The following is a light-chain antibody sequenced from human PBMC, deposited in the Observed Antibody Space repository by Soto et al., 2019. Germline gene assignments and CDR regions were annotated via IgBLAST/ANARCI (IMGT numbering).Light chain of an antibody. V-gene: IGLV2-14*03. Sequence: QSVLTQPASVSGSPRQSITVSCTGSSTDIGAYNYVSWYQQHPGKAPKLMIFDVSIRPSGVSSRFSGSKSGNTASLTISGLQAEDEAEYYCSSYTTASTYVFGGGTKVTIL. CDR2: DVS. J-gene: IGLJ1*01. CDR1: STDIGAYNY. CDR3: SSYTTASTYV.